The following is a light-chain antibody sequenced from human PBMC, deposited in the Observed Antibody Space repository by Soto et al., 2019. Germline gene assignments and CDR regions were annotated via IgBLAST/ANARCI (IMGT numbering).Light chain of an antibody. Sequence: EIAMTQSPATLSVSPGERATLSCRASQSVNSNLAWYQQTPGQAPRLLIYGASTRATGIPARFSGSGSGTEFTVTISSLQSEDFAVYYCQQYNNWPLTFGGGTKVEIK. V-gene: IGKV3-15*01. J-gene: IGKJ4*01. CDR1: QSVNSN. CDR3: QQYNNWPLT. CDR2: GAS.